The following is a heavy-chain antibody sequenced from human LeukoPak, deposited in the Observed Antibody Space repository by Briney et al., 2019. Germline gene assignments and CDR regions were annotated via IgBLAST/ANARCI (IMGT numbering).Heavy chain of an antibody. D-gene: IGHD3-22*01. CDR2: ISPSGNT. CDR1: GDSISSSSYY. Sequence: SETLSLTCIVSGDSISSSSYYWGWIRQPPGKGLEWIGTISPSGNTYYDPSLKSRVTISVDTSNNQFSLKLSSVTAADTAVYNCAKLGGSGYPDLWGRGTLVTVSS. CDR3: AKLGGSGYPDL. V-gene: IGHV4-39*01. J-gene: IGHJ2*01.